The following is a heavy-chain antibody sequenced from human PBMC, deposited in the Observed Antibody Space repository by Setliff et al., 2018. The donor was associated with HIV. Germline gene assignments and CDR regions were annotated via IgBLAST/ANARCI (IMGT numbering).Heavy chain of an antibody. CDR1: GGTFSTYG. CDR2: TIPVVGTP. V-gene: IGHV1-69*06. CDR3: AREYLYDNSGYARSTYYLDY. D-gene: IGHD3-22*01. J-gene: IGHJ4*02. Sequence: SVKVSCKASGGTFSTYGITWVRQAPGQGLEWMGGTIPVVGTPTYAQKFQGRVTIIADKSTSTAYMELSSLRSEDTAVYYCAREYLYDNSGYARSTYYLDYWGQGTLVTVS.